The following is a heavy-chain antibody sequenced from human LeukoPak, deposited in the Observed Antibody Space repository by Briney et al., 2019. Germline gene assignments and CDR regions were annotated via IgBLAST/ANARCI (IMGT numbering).Heavy chain of an antibody. V-gene: IGHV4-59*01. D-gene: IGHD3-22*01. CDR2: IYYSGST. CDR1: GGSISSYY. Sequence: SETLSLTCTVSGGSISSYYWSWIRQPPGKGLEWIGYIYYSGSTNYNPSLKSRVTISVDTSKNQFSLKLSSVTAADTAVYYCARDLTYYYDSSGSRNYYYGMDVWGQGTTVTVSS. CDR3: ARDLTYYYDSSGSRNYYYGMDV. J-gene: IGHJ6*02.